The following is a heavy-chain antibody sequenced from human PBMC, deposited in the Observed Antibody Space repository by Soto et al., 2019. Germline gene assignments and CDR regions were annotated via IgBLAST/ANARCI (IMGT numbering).Heavy chain of an antibody. CDR2: IIPIFGTA. CDR1: GGTFSSYA. V-gene: IGHV1-69*13. CDR3: ARGYDFWTGYSPKDYYYYGMDG. Sequence: SVKVSCKASGGTFSSYAISWVRQAPGQGLEWMGGIIPIFGTANYAQKFHGRVTITADESTSTAYMELSSLRSEDAAVYYCARGYDFWTGYSPKDYYYYGMDGWGQGTTVTVSS. J-gene: IGHJ6*02. D-gene: IGHD3-3*01.